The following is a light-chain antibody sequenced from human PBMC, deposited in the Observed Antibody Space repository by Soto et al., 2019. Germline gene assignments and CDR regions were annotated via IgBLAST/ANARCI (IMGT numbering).Light chain of an antibody. CDR3: HHSGSSPYT. CDR2: GSS. V-gene: IGKV3-20*01. J-gene: IGKJ2*01. CDR1: QTLTSTY. Sequence: IVLTQSSGSLSLSPGDTATLSCRASQTLTSTYLAWYQQRPGQAPRLLIYGSSSKATGVPDRFSGRGSGTDFTLTISRLEPEDFAVYYCHHSGSSPYTFGQGTKVDIK.